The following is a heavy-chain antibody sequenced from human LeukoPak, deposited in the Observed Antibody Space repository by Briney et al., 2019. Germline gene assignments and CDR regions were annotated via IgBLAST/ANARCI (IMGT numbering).Heavy chain of an antibody. CDR2: ISYSVTT. CDR1: GGSISSSSYY. CDR3: ARRGYYDSSGYYYYY. D-gene: IGHD3-22*01. V-gene: IGHV4-39*07. J-gene: IGHJ4*02. Sequence: SETLSLTCTVSGGSISSSSYYWAWIRQPPGKGLEWIASISYSVTTYYNPSLKSRVTISVDTSKNQFSLKLSSVTAADTAVYYCARRGYYDSSGYYYYYWGQGTLVTVSS.